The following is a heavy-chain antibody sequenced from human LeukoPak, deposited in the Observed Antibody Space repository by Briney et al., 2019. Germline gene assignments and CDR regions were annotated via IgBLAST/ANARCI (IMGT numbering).Heavy chain of an antibody. CDR2: IYHSGST. CDR3: ARIYYYGSGSPNWFDP. D-gene: IGHD3-10*01. V-gene: IGHV4-34*01. Sequence: SETLSLTCAVYGGSFSGYYWSWIRQPPGKGLEWIGEIYHSGSTNYNPSLKSRVTISVDKSKNQFSLKLSSVTAADTAVYYCARIYYYGSGSPNWFDPWGQGTLVTVSS. CDR1: GGSFSGYY. J-gene: IGHJ5*02.